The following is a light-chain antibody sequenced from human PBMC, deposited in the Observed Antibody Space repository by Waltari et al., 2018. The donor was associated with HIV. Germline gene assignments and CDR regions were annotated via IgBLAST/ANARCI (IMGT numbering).Light chain of an antibody. Sequence: QSAPPQPSPPAGSPGPSVTISCSGTHRYVGVDTYVAWYLQHPGKAPKRIIYEVRNGPPGVPYRFSGSKSGTRASLTVSGLQAEDEAEYYCSSYSANNNFDVFGTGTKVTVL. CDR2: EVR. V-gene: IGLV2-8*01. CDR3: SSYSANNNFDV. CDR1: HRYVGVDTY. J-gene: IGLJ1*01.